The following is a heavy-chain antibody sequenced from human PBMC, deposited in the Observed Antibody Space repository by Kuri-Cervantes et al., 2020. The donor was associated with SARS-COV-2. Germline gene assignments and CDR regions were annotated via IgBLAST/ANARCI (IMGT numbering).Heavy chain of an antibody. D-gene: IGHD2-15*01. CDR1: GGSVSSGSYY. J-gene: IGHJ4*02. Sequence: SETLSLTCTVSGGSVSSGSYYWSWIRQPPGKGLEWIGYIYYSGSTNYNPSLKSRVTISVDTSKNQFSLQLNSVTPEDTAVYYCARSPCSGGSCYLDYWGQGTLVTVSS. CDR3: ARSPCSGGSCYLDY. V-gene: IGHV4-61*01. CDR2: IYYSGST.